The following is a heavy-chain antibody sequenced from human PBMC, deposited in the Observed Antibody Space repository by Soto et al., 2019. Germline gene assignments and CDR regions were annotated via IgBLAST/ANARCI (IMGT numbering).Heavy chain of an antibody. CDR3: ARVDGPVDRYYFAY. J-gene: IGHJ4*02. D-gene: IGHD3-22*01. CDR2: IYYSGST. CDR1: GGSISIGDNS. Sequence: QVQLQESAPGLWKPSQTLSLTCTVPGGSISIGDNSWSWIRQPPGKGLEWVGYIYYSGSTYYNPSLKSRVTISVDTSKNQFSLKLSSVTAADTAVYYCARVDGPVDRYYFAYWGQGTLVTVSS. V-gene: IGHV4-30-4*01.